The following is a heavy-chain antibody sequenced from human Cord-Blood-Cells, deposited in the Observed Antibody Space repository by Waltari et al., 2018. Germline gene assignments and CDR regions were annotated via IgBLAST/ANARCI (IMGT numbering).Heavy chain of an antibody. CDR3: ARDLEITELSGGAFDI. V-gene: IGHV6-1*01. D-gene: IGHD1-26*01. CDR1: GASVSRNVAS. Sequence: QVQLQQSGPGLVKPSQTLSLTCAISGASVSRNVASWNWIRQSPSRGLEWLGRTYYRSKWYNDYAVSVKSRITINPDTSKNQFSLQLNSVTPEDTAVYYCARDLEITELSGGAFDIWGQGTMVTVSS. CDR2: TYYRSKWYN. J-gene: IGHJ3*02.